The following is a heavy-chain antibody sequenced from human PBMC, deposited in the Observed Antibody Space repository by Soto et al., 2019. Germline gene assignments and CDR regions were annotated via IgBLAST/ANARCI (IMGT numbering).Heavy chain of an antibody. D-gene: IGHD2-2*01. CDR2: ISWNSGSI. CDR3: AKARMGYQLPQTYNWFDP. V-gene: IGHV3-9*01. J-gene: IGHJ5*02. Sequence: EVQLVESGGGLVQPGRSLRLSCAASGFTFDDYVMHWVRQAPGKGLEWVSGISWNSGSIGYADSVKGRFTISRDNAKNSLYLQMNSLRAEDTALYYCAKARMGYQLPQTYNWFDPWGQGTLVTVSS. CDR1: GFTFDDYV.